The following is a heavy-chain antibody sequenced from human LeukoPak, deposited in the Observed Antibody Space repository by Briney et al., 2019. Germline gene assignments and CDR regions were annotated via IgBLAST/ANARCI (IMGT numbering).Heavy chain of an antibody. CDR3: ASQYYYVSGSYYGRA. D-gene: IGHD3-10*01. CDR2: IIPIFGTT. Sequence: SVKVSCTASGGTFTSYAISWVRQAPGQGLEWMGGIIPIFGTTNYAQKFQGRVTITADKSTTTAYMELSSLRSEDTAVYYCASQYYYVSGSYYGRAWGQGTLVTVSS. J-gene: IGHJ5*02. CDR1: GGTFTSYA. V-gene: IGHV1-69*06.